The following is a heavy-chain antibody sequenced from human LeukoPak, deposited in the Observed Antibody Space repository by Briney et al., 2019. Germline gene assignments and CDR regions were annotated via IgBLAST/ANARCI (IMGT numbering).Heavy chain of an antibody. Sequence: ASVKVSCKASGYTFTGYYMHWVRQAPGQGLERMGWISPNSGGTNYAQNFQGRVTMTRDTSISTAYMELSRLRSDDTAVYYCAREYYDSSGYYSYYFDYWGQGTLVTVSS. CDR3: AREYYDSSGYYSYYFDY. J-gene: IGHJ4*02. V-gene: IGHV1-2*02. CDR2: ISPNSGGT. CDR1: GYTFTGYY. D-gene: IGHD3-22*01.